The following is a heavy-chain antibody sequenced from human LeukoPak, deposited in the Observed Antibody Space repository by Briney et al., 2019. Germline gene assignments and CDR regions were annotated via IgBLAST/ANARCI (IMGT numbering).Heavy chain of an antibody. D-gene: IGHD5-18*01. J-gene: IGHJ4*02. CDR2: IYSGGST. CDR1: GFTVSSNY. V-gene: IGHV3-66*01. Sequence: GGSLRLSCAASGFTVSSNYMSWVRQAPGKGLEWVSVIYSGGSTYYADSVKGRFTISRDNSKNTLYLQMNSLRAEDTAVYYCAKDDRIQTRRYSYNYWGQGTLVTVSS. CDR3: AKDDRIQTRRYSYNY.